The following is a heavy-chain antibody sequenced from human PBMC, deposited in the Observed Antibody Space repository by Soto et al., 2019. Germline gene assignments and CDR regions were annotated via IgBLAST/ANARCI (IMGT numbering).Heavy chain of an antibody. CDR1: GCTFSSYA. CDR2: IIPIFGTA. CDR3: ASKHLAYCGGDCPSLQDYGMDV. J-gene: IGHJ6*02. Sequence: SVKVSCKASGCTFSSYAISWVRQARGQGLEWMGGIIPIFGTANYAQKFQGRVTITADESTSTAYMELSSLRSEDTAVYYCASKHLAYCGGDCPSLQDYGMDVWGQGITVTVSS. V-gene: IGHV1-69*13. D-gene: IGHD2-21*02.